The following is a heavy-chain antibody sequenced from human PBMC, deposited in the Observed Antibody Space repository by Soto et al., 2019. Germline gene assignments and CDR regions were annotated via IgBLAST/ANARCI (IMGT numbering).Heavy chain of an antibody. CDR1: GGTFSSYT. CDR3: AIKEARPPPPGYYMDV. V-gene: IGHV1-69*02. J-gene: IGHJ6*03. D-gene: IGHD6-6*01. CDR2: IIPILGIA. Sequence: SVKVSCKASGGTFSSYTISWVRQAPGQGLEWMGRIIPILGIANYAQKFQGRVTITADKSTSTAYMELSSLRSEDTAVYYCAIKEARPPPPGYYMDVGGKGPPVTVSS.